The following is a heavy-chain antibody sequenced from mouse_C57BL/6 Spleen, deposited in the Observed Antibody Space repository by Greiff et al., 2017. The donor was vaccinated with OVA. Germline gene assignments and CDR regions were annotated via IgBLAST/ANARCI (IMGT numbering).Heavy chain of an antibody. V-gene: IGHV6-3*01. D-gene: IGHD2-5*01. CDR3: TAYYSNHYYAMDY. J-gene: IGHJ4*01. CDR2: IRLKSDNYAT. CDR1: GFTFSNYW. Sequence: DVMLVESGGGLVQPGGSMKLSCVASGFTFSNYWMNWVRQSPEKGLEWVAQIRLKSDNYATHYAESVKGRFTISRDDSKSSVYLQMNNLRAEDTGIYYCTAYYSNHYYAMDYWGQGTSVTVSS.